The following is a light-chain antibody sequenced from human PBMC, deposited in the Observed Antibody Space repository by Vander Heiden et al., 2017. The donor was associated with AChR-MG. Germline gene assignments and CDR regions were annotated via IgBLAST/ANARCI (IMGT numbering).Light chain of an antibody. V-gene: IGKV1-33*01. CDR1: QDISNY. CDR2: DAS. CDR3: QQYENLPLT. Sequence: DLQMPQSPSSLSASVGDRVTITCQASQDISNYLNWYQQKPGKAPKLLIYDASNLETGVPSRFSGSGSGTDFTFTISSLQPEDIATYYCQQYENLPLTFGGGTKVEIK. J-gene: IGKJ4*01.